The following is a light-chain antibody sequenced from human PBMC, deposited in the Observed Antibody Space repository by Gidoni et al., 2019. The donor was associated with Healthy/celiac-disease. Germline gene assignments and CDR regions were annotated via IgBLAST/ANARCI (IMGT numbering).Light chain of an antibody. CDR1: QSVSSN. Sequence: EIVMTQSLATLSVSPGERATLSCRASQSVSSNLGWYQQKPGQAPRLLIYCASTRATGIPARFSGSGSWTEVTLTISSLQSEDLAVYYCQQYNNWTPWTFDQGTKVEIK. CDR3: QQYNNWTPWT. CDR2: CAS. J-gene: IGKJ1*01. V-gene: IGKV3-15*01.